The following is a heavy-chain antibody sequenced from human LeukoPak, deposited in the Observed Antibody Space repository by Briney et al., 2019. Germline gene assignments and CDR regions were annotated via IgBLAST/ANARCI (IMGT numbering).Heavy chain of an antibody. J-gene: IGHJ4*02. CDR3: ARVGGSYQGRPFDY. CDR1: GYTSTSYG. CDR2: ISAYNGNT. V-gene: IGHV1-18*01. D-gene: IGHD1-26*01. Sequence: GASETVSCKASGYTSTSYGISWVRQAPGQGLEWMGWISAYNGNTNYAQKLQGRVTMTTDTSTSTAYMELRSLRSDDTAVYYCARVGGSYQGRPFDYWGQGTLVTVSS.